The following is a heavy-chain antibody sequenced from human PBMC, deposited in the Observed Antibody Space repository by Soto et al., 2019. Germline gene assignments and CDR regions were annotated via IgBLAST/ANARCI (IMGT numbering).Heavy chain of an antibody. CDR3: AKPLYSSGWSKFDY. D-gene: IGHD6-19*01. Sequence: PGGSLRLSCAASGFTFSSYAMNWVRQAPGKGLEWVSGISGSGGSTYYADSVNGRFTISRDNSKNTLYLQMNSLRAEDTAVYYCAKPLYSSGWSKFDYWGQGTLVTVSS. V-gene: IGHV3-23*01. CDR2: ISGSGGST. J-gene: IGHJ4*02. CDR1: GFTFSSYA.